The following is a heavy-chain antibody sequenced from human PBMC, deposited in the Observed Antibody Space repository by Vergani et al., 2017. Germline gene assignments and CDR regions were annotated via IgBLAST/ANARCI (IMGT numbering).Heavy chain of an antibody. CDR3: AKGPTSSRGYFDH. V-gene: IGHV4-38-2*02. D-gene: IGHD5-24*01. J-gene: IGHJ4*03. Sequence: QLQLQESGPGLVKPSETLSLTCIVSDYTISSDYFWGWIRQTPGKGLEWIGRVFSSGSTVYNPALKSRVIMSLDTSKKQLSLNLTSVTAADTAVYYCAKGPTSSRGYFDHWGQGTLVIASS. CDR1: DYTISSDYF. CDR2: VFSSGST.